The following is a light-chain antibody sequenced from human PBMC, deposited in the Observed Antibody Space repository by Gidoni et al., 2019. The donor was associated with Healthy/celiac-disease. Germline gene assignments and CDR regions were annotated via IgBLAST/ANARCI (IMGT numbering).Light chain of an antibody. CDR2: AAS. V-gene: IGKV1-39*01. Sequence: DPVTITCRASQSISSYLNWYQQKPGKAPKLLIYAASSLQSGVPSRFSGSGSGTDFTLTISSLQPEDFATYYCQQSYSTPVTFGQGTKVEIK. CDR3: QQSYSTPVT. CDR1: QSISSY. J-gene: IGKJ1*01.